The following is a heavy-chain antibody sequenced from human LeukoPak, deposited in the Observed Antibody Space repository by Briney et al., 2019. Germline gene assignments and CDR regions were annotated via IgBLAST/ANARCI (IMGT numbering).Heavy chain of an antibody. J-gene: IGHJ4*02. CDR1: GFTFSRYA. CDR3: AKVGNNWDFDY. D-gene: IGHD1-1*01. CDR2: ISYDGTNK. V-gene: IGHV3-30*18. Sequence: GRSLRLSCAASGFTFSRYAMHWVRQAPGKGLEWVALISYDGTNKYYAESVKGRFTISRDNSKNTLYLQMNSLRAEDTAVYYCAKVGNNWDFDYWGQGTLVTVSS.